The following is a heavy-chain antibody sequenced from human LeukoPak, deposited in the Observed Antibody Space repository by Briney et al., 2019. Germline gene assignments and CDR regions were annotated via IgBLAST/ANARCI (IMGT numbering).Heavy chain of an antibody. CDR1: GFTFSDHD. CDR2: ISSGGTIM. CDR3: ARFHRDDYYFDY. J-gene: IGHJ4*02. D-gene: IGHD1-1*01. V-gene: IGHV3-48*03. Sequence: PGGSLRLSCVASGFTFSDHDMNWVRQAPGKGVEGVSHISSGGTIMYYTDSLRGRFTISRDNAKNSLYLQMSSLRAEDTAVYYCARFHRDDYYFDYWGQGTLVTVSS.